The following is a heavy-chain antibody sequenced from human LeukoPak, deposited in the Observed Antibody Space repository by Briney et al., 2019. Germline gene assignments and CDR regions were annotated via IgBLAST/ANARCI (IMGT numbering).Heavy chain of an antibody. CDR2: ISAYNGNT. J-gene: IGHJ4*02. V-gene: IGHV1-18*01. D-gene: IGHD3-22*01. Sequence: ASVKVSCKASSYTFTSYGISWVRQAPGQGLEWMGWISAYNGNTNYAQKLQGRVTMTTDTSTSTAYMELRSLRSDDTAVYYCARDTYYYDSSGYPGDYWGQGTLVTVSS. CDR1: SYTFTSYG. CDR3: ARDTYYYDSSGYPGDY.